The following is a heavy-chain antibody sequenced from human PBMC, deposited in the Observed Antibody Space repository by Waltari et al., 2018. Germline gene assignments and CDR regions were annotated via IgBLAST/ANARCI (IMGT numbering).Heavy chain of an antibody. Sequence: EVQLVESGGGLVQPGESLRLSCAASGFTFSSYWMHWVRQAPGKGLVWVSRINSDGRSTSHGDSVKGRFTISRYNAKSTLYLQMNSLRAEDTGVYYCARGTWIQLFDYWGQGTLVTVSS. CDR2: INSDGRST. J-gene: IGHJ4*02. V-gene: IGHV3-74*01. CDR1: GFTFSSYW. D-gene: IGHD5-18*01. CDR3: ARGTWIQLFDY.